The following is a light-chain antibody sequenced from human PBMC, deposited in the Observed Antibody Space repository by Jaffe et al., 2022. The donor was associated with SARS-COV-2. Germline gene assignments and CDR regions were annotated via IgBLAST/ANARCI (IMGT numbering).Light chain of an antibody. CDR2: DVN. Sequence: QSALTQPPSVSGSLGQSVTISCTGTSSDVGRYNSVSWYQQHPGKAPRFMIYDVNNRPSGVPDRFSGSKSGNTASLTVSGLQAEDEADYYCSSYAGSISVVFGGGTRLTVL. J-gene: IGLJ2*01. CDR1: SSDVGRYNS. V-gene: IGLV2-8*01. CDR3: SSYAGSISVV.